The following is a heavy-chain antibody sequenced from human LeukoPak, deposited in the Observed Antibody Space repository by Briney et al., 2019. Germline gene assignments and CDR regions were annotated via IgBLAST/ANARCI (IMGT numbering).Heavy chain of an antibody. CDR2: VDHTGST. Sequence: SETLSLTCSVSDDSITMYYWTWIRQPPGKGLEWIGYVDHTGSTNFNPSLNGRVSISSDTTKNLFSLRLRSVTAADTAVYFCARGRVSSSTLYSTRYYYFYMDVWGKGTTVTVSS. D-gene: IGHD2-8*01. J-gene: IGHJ6*03. V-gene: IGHV4-59*01. CDR3: ARGRVSSSTLYSTRYYYFYMDV. CDR1: DDSITMYY.